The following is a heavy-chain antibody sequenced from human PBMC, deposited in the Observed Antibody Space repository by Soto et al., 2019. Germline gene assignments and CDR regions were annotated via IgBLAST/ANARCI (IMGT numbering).Heavy chain of an antibody. CDR1: GYSFTSYW. Sequence: GESLKISCKGSGYSFTSYWIGWVRQMPGKGLEWMGIIYPGDSDTRYSPSFQGQVTISADKSISTAYLQWSSLKASDTAMYYCARRLRYFDWLSASVYYGMDVWGQGTTVTVSS. CDR2: IYPGDSDT. J-gene: IGHJ6*02. D-gene: IGHD3-9*01. CDR3: ARRLRYFDWLSASVYYGMDV. V-gene: IGHV5-51*01.